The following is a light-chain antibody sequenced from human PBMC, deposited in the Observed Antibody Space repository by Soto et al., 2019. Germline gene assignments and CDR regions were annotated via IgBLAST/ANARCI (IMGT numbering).Light chain of an antibody. V-gene: IGLV1-44*01. J-gene: IGLJ3*02. Sequence: QSVLTQPPSASGTPGQRVTISCSGSSSNIGSNTVNWYQQLPGAAPKLLIYSDNQRPSGVPARFSVSKSGTSASLAVSGLQSEDEAEYSCATWDDSLNGPVLGGGTQLTVL. CDR2: SDN. CDR3: ATWDDSLNGPV. CDR1: SSNIGSNT.